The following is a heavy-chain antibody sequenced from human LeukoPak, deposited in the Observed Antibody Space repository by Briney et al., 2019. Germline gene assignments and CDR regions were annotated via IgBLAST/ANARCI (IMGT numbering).Heavy chain of an antibody. CDR1: GFNFGSYA. CDR2: ISSGSSFI. V-gene: IGHV3-21*01. D-gene: IGHD3-16*01. Sequence: GGSPRPSCAASGFNFGSYAMNWVRQAPGKGLEWVSSISSGSSFIYYADSVKGRFTISRDNAKNSLYLQMNSLRAEDTAIYYCARDQGGERWFDPWGQGTLVTVSS. CDR3: ARDQGGERWFDP. J-gene: IGHJ5*02.